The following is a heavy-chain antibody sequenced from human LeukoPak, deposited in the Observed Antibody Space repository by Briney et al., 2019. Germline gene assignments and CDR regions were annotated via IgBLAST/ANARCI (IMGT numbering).Heavy chain of an antibody. J-gene: IGHJ1*01. V-gene: IGHV3-74*01. Sequence: GGSLRLSCAASGFTFSSYWMHWVRQAPGKGLVWVSRINSDGSGTSYADSVKGRFTISRDNAKDTLYLQMNSLRAEDTAVYYCARVPHYYGSGSYYNVDGYFQHWGQGTLATVSS. D-gene: IGHD3-10*01. CDR3: ARVPHYYGSGSYYNVDGYFQH. CDR1: GFTFSSYW. CDR2: INSDGSGT.